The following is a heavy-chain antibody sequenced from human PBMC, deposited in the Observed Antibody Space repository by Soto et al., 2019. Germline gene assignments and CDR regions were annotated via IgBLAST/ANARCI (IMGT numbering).Heavy chain of an antibody. CDR2: INYSGST. CDR3: ARLRAAAGFYYYYYGMDV. D-gene: IGHD6-13*01. V-gene: IGHV4-34*01. Sequence: SETLSLTCAVYGGSFSGYYWSWIRQPPGKGLEWIGEINYSGSTNYNPSLKSRVTISVDTSKNQFSLKLSSVTAADTAVYYCARLRAAAGFYYYYYGMDVWGQGTTVTVSS. J-gene: IGHJ6*02. CDR1: GGSFSGYY.